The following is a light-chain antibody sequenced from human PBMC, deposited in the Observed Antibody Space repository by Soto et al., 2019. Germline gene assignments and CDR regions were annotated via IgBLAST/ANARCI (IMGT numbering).Light chain of an antibody. CDR1: RSLNSNF. V-gene: IGKV3-20*01. CDR2: AAS. Sequence: EIVLTQSPGTLSLSPGESATLSCRASRSLNSNFLAWYQQKPGQAPRLLVYAASSRATGIPDRFSGSASGTDFTLTISRLEPEDFAVYYCQQYDTSPPRYTFGQGTKLEIK. J-gene: IGKJ2*01. CDR3: QQYDTSPPRYT.